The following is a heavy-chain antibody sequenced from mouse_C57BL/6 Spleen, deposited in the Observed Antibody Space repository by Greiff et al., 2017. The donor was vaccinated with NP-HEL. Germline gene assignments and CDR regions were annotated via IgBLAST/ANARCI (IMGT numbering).Heavy chain of an antibody. J-gene: IGHJ4*01. CDR3: SRRAYYGSNAMDY. Sequence: VQLQQSGPELVKPGASVKISCKASGYSFTDYNMNWVKQSNGKSLEWIGVINPNYGTTSYNQKFKGKATLTVDQSSSTAYMQLKSLTSEDSAVYYCSRRAYYGSNAMDYWGQGTSVTVSS. CDR2: INPNYGTT. V-gene: IGHV1-39*01. D-gene: IGHD1-1*01. CDR1: GYSFTDYN.